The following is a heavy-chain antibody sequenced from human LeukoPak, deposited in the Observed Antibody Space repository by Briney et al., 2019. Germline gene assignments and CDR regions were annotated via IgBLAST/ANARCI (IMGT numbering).Heavy chain of an antibody. V-gene: IGHV3-7*01. CDR1: GFTFSSYW. Sequence: GGSLRLSCAASGFTFSSYWMSWVRQAPGKGLEWVANIKQDGSEKYYVDSVKGRFTISRDNAKNSLYLQMNSLRAEDTAVYYCAREVEGYYDSSGYPDDAFDIWGQGTMVTVSS. CDR2: IKQDGSEK. CDR3: AREVEGYYDSSGYPDDAFDI. J-gene: IGHJ3*02. D-gene: IGHD3-22*01.